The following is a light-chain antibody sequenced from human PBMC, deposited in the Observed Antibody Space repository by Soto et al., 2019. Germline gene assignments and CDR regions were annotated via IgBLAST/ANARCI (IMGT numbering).Light chain of an antibody. CDR1: QSVSNNY. CDR2: GAS. CDR3: QQYGSAGA. V-gene: IGKV3-20*01. Sequence: EIVLTQSPGTLSLSPGERATLSCSASQSVSNNYLAWYQQKPGQAPRLLIYGASNRATGIPDRFSGSGSGTDFSLTIRRLEPEDFAAYYCQQYGSAGAFGPGTKVDIK. J-gene: IGKJ1*01.